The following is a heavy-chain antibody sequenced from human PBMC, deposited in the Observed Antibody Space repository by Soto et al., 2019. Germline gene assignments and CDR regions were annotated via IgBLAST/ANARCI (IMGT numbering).Heavy chain of an antibody. CDR3: ARDRSYTTGY. J-gene: IGHJ4*02. Sequence: GGSLRLSCAASGFTFSNSWMHWVRQAPGKGLVWVSYINSDGSTTTYADSVKGRFTISRDNAKNTVYLQITSLTAEDTAVYYCARDRSYTTGYCGQGTLVTVSS. V-gene: IGHV3-74*01. D-gene: IGHD1-1*01. CDR1: GFTFSNSW. CDR2: INSDGSTT.